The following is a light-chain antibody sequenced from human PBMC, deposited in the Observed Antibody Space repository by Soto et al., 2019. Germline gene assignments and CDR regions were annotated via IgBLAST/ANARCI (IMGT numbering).Light chain of an antibody. CDR3: NSYAGTNNWV. J-gene: IGLJ3*02. CDR1: SSDVGGYNY. V-gene: IGLV2-8*01. CDR2: EYN. Sequence: QSALTQPASVSGSPGQSITISCTGTSSDVGGYNYVSWYQQHPGKAPKVIIYEYNKRPSGVPDRFSGSKSGNTAYLTVSGLQTEDEADYYCNSYAGTNNWVFGGGTKLTVL.